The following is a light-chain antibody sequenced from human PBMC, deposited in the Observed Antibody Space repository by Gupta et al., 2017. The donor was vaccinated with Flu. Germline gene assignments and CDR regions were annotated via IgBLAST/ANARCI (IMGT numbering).Light chain of an antibody. V-gene: IGKV1-39*01. J-gene: IGKJ4*01. CDR3: QQRDSTLLT. CDR1: QRISSY. CDR2: AAS. Sequence: DIQMTQSPSSLSASVGDRVTITCRASQRISSYLNWYQQKPGKAPKLLIYAASRVQSGVPSRFSGSGSGTDFTLTISRRQPEDFATYYCQQRDSTLLTFGGGTKVEIK.